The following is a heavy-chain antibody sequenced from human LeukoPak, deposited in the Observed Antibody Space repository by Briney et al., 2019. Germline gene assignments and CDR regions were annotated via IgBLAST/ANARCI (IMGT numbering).Heavy chain of an antibody. CDR2: IKSDGSST. Sequence: GGSLRLSCAASGFTFSSSWMHWVRQGTGKGLVWVSRIKSDGSSTGYADSVKGRFTISRDNSKNTLYLQMNSLRAEDTAVYYCAKDNVLLWFGEPENIDYWGQGTLVTVSS. CDR1: GFTFSSSW. CDR3: AKDNVLLWFGEPENIDY. D-gene: IGHD3-10*01. J-gene: IGHJ4*02. V-gene: IGHV3-74*01.